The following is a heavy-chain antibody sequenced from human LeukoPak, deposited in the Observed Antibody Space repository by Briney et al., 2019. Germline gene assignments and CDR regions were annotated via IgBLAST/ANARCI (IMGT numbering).Heavy chain of an antibody. Sequence: SVKVSCKASGYTFTGYYMHWVRQAPGQGLEWMGRIIPILGIANYAQKFQGRVTITADKSTSTAYMELSSLRSEDTAVYYCARDRCSGGSCYSGFDYWGQGTLVTVSS. V-gene: IGHV1-69*04. CDR1: GYTFTGYY. J-gene: IGHJ4*02. CDR3: ARDRCSGGSCYSGFDY. D-gene: IGHD2-15*01. CDR2: IIPILGIA.